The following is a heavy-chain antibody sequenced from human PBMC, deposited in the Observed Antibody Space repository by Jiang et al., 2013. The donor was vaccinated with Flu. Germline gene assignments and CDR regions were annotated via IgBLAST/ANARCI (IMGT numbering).Heavy chain of an antibody. V-gene: IGHV3-30*04. CDR2: ISYDGSNK. Sequence: VQLLESGGGVVQPGRSLRLSCAASGFTFSSYAMHWVRQAPGKGLEWVAVISYDGSNKYYADSVKGRFTISRDNSKNTLYLQMNSLRAEDTAVYYCARDPSYPNYDILTGPDNDAFDIVGPRDNGHRLF. CDR3: ARDPSYPNYDILTGPDNDAFDI. CDR1: GFTFSSYA. D-gene: IGHD3-9*01. J-gene: IGHJ3*02.